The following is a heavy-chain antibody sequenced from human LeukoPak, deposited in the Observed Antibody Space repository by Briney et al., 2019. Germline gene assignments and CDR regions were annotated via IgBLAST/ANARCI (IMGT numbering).Heavy chain of an antibody. Sequence: GGSLRLSCAASGFTFSSYAMSWVRQAPGKGLEWVSSISGSSNYIYYADSVKGRFTISGGNAKNSLYLQMNSLRVEDTAVYYCARDESGDNDAFDIWGQGTMVTVSS. D-gene: IGHD2-21*01. CDR1: GFTFSSYA. V-gene: IGHV3-21*01. CDR3: ARDESGDNDAFDI. J-gene: IGHJ3*02. CDR2: ISGSSNYI.